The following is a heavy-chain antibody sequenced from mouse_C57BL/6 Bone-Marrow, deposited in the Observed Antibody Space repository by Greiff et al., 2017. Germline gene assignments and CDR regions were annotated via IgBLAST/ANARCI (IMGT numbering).Heavy chain of an antibody. Sequence: EVKVEESGGGLVQPGGSLKLSCAASGFTFSDYYMYWVRQTPEKRLEWVAYISNGGGSTYYPDTVKGRCTISRDNAKNTLYLQMSRLKSEDTAMYYCARHNYYGSSYDAMDYWGQGTSVTVSS. CDR1: GFTFSDYY. J-gene: IGHJ4*01. CDR3: ARHNYYGSSYDAMDY. V-gene: IGHV5-12*01. D-gene: IGHD1-1*01. CDR2: ISNGGGST.